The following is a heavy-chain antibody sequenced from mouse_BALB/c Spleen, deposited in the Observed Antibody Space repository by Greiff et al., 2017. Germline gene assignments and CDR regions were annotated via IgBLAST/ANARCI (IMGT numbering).Heavy chain of an antibody. J-gene: IGHJ2*01. CDR3: ARDDYDGYYFDY. V-gene: IGHV5-6-3*01. Sequence: EVQGVESGGGLVQPGGSLKLSCAASGFTFSSYGMSWVRQTPDKRLELVATINSNGGSTYYPDSVKGRFTISRDNAKNTLYLQMSSLKSEDTAMYYCARDDYDGYYFDYWGQGTTLTVSS. D-gene: IGHD2-4*01. CDR1: GFTFSSYG. CDR2: INSNGGST.